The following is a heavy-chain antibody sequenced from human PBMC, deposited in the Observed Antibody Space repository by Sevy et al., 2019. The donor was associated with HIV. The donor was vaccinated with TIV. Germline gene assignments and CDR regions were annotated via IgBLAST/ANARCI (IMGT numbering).Heavy chain of an antibody. D-gene: IGHD6-19*01. J-gene: IGHJ4*02. V-gene: IGHV3-30*18. Sequence: GGSLRLSCAASGFTFSSYGMHWVRQAPGKGLEWVAVISYDGSNKYYADSVKGRFTISRDNSKNTLYLQMNSLRAEDTAVYYCAKDFLTQAGIAGAGYFDYWGQGTLVTVSS. CDR2: ISYDGSNK. CDR3: AKDFLTQAGIAGAGYFDY. CDR1: GFTFSSYG.